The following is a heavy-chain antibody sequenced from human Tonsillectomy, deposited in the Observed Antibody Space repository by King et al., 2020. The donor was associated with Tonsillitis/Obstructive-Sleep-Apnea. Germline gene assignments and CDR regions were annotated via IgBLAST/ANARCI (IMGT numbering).Heavy chain of an antibody. CDR3: VAYYYYYGMDV. CDR1: GGSFSGYY. V-gene: IGHV4-34*01. CDR2: INHSGST. J-gene: IGHJ6*02. Sequence: HVQLQQWGAGLLKPSETLSLTCTVYGGSFSGYYWSWIRQPPGKGLEWIGEINHSGSTNYNPSLKSRVTISVDTSKKQFSLKLSSVTAADTAVYYCVAYYYYYGMDVWGQGTTVTVSS.